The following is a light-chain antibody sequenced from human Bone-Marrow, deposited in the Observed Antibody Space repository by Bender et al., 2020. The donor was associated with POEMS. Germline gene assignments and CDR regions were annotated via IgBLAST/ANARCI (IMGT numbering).Light chain of an antibody. CDR3: QRGHGPSDHAI. CDR2: EVS. Sequence: QSALTQPASVSGSPGQSITISCTGTSSDVGKYNLVSWYQQHSDKAPELMIFEVSKRPSGIPARFSGSNSGNTATRTITGVEAGDEADYYCQRGHGPSDHAIFGGGTKLTVL. V-gene: IGLV2-14*02. CDR1: SSDVGKYNL. J-gene: IGLJ2*01.